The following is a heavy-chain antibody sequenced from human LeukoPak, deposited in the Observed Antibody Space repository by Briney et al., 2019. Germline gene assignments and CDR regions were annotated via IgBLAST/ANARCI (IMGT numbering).Heavy chain of an antibody. D-gene: IGHD4-11*01. CDR3: ARDDYSIPLTRPADY. J-gene: IGHJ4*02. Sequence: ASVKVSCKASGYTFTSYGISWVRQAPGQGLEWMGWISAYNGNTNYAQKLQGRVTMTTDTSTSTAYMELRSLRSDDTAVYYCARDDYSIPLTRPADYWGQGTLVTVSS. CDR2: ISAYNGNT. V-gene: IGHV1-18*01. CDR1: GYTFTSYG.